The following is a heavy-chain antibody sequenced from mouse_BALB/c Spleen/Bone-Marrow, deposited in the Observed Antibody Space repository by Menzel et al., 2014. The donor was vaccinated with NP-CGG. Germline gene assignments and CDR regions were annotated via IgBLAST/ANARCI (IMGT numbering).Heavy chain of an antibody. V-gene: IGHV14-3*02. CDR1: GFNIKDTY. Sequence: EVQLQQSGVELVKPGASVKLSCSASGFNIKDTYMHWVKQRPKQGLEWIGRIDPANGNTKYDPKFQDKATITADTSSNTVDLQLSSLTFEDTAVYYCARQEFAIYWYFDVWGAGTTVPVSS. D-gene: IGHD1-3*01. CDR3: ARQEFAIYWYFDV. CDR2: IDPANGNT. J-gene: IGHJ1*01.